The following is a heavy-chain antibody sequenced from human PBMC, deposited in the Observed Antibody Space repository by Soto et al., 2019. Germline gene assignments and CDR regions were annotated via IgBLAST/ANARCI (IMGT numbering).Heavy chain of an antibody. CDR2: ISSSSSTI. CDR1: GFTFSSYS. J-gene: IGHJ4*02. V-gene: IGHV3-48*02. CDR3: ASTRRRYYDSSGSQ. Sequence: EVQLVASGGGLVQPRGSLRISCAASGFTFSSYSMNWVRQAPGKGLEWVSYISSSSSTIYYADSVKGRFTISRDNAKNSLYLQMNSLRDEDTAVYYCASTRRRYYDSSGSQWGQGTLVTVSS. D-gene: IGHD3-22*01.